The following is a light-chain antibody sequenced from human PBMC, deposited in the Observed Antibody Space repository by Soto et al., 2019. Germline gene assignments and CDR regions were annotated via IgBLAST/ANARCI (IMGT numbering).Light chain of an antibody. CDR3: SSYTSSSTSYV. V-gene: IGLV2-14*01. Sequence: QFALTQPASVSGSPGQSITISCTGTSGDVGGYNYVSWYQQHPGKAHKLMSYEVSNRPSGVSNRFSGSKSGNTASLTIPGLQAEEEADYYCSSYTSSSTSYVFGTGTKVTVL. J-gene: IGLJ1*01. CDR1: SGDVGGYNY. CDR2: EVS.